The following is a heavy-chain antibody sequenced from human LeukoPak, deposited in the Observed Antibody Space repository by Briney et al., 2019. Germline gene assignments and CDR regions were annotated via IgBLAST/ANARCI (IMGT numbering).Heavy chain of an antibody. V-gene: IGHV1-2*02. J-gene: IGHJ6*02. CDR3: ARGLRYFDWSLTVYYYGMDV. CDR1: GYTFTGYY. CDR2: INPNSGGT. Sequence: ASVKVSCTASGYTFTGYYMHWVRQAPGQGLEWMGWINPNSGGTNYAQKFQGRVTMTRDTSISTAYMELSRLRSDDTAVYYCARGLRYFDWSLTVYYYGMDVWGQGTMVTVSS. D-gene: IGHD3-9*01.